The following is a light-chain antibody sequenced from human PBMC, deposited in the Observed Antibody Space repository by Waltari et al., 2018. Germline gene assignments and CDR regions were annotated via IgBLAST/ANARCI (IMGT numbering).Light chain of an antibody. J-gene: IGLJ1*01. CDR3: CSYAGGGTYV. Sequence: QSALPQPASVSRSPGQSITISCPATSSPVDEYNLVPWSQHHPDKAPKLMSYEVAKRPSGVSNRFSGSKSGNTASLTISGLQAEDEADYYCCSYAGGGTYVFGRGTKVTVL. V-gene: IGLV2-23*02. CDR2: EVA. CDR1: SSPVDEYNL.